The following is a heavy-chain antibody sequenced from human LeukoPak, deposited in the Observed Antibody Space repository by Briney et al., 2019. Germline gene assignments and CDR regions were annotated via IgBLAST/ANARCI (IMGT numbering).Heavy chain of an antibody. Sequence: GGSLRLSCAASGFTFSNHYMNWVRQAPGKGLEWVSSISSSDYINYADSVKGRFTISRDNAKNSLYLQMDSLRAEDTTVYYCAVGIATPGTFFDYWGQGTLVTVSS. D-gene: IGHD6-13*01. CDR3: AVGIATPGTFFDY. J-gene: IGHJ4*02. V-gene: IGHV3-69-1*01. CDR2: ISSSDYI. CDR1: GFTFSNHY.